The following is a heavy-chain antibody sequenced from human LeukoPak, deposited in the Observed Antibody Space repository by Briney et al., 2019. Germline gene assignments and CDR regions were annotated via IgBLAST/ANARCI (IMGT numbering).Heavy chain of an antibody. CDR3: GREDSGYGDAFDI. CDR1: GYGFTSSW. Sequence: GASLQISSKGSGYGFTSSWISWVRQMPGKGLEWMGRIDPSDSYTNYSPSFQGHVTISADKSISTAYLQWSSLKASDTAMYYCGREDSGYGDAFDIWGQGTMVTVSS. D-gene: IGHD5-12*01. V-gene: IGHV5-10-1*01. CDR2: IDPSDSYT. J-gene: IGHJ3*02.